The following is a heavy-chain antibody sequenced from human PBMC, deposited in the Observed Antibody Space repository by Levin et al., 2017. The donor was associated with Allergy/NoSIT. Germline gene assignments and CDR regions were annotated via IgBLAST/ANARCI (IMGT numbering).Heavy chain of an antibody. CDR1: GGSISSSSYY. CDR3: ARAGWADFDI. CDR2: IYYSGST. J-gene: IGHJ3*02. Sequence: SETLSLTCTVSGGSISSSSYYWGWIRQPPGKGLEWIGSIYYSGSTYYNPSLKSRVTISVDTSKNQFSLKLSSVTAADTAVYYCARAGWADFDIWGQGTMVTVSS. V-gene: IGHV4-39*07. D-gene: IGHD6-19*01.